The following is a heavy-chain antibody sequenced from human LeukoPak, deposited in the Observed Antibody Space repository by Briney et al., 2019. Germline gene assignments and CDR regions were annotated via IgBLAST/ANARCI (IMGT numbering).Heavy chain of an antibody. V-gene: IGHV4-39*01. J-gene: IGHJ1*01. CDR3: ARRRYYDGSGYLE. CDR1: GDSVSRSDSY. CDR2: IYYSGRT. Sequence: SETLSLTCSVSGDSVSRSDSYWDWIRQPPGKGLEWSGTIYYSGRTYYSPSLKSRVTMSVDPSNNQFSLNLRSVTAADTALYYCARRRYYDGSGYLEWGQGTLLSVSS. D-gene: IGHD3-22*01.